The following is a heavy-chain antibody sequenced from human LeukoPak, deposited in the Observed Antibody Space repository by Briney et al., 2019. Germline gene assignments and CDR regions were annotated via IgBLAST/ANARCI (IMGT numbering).Heavy chain of an antibody. V-gene: IGHV4-61*01. J-gene: IGHJ4*02. Sequence: KTSETLSLTCTVSGGSVISGSYYWSWIRQPPGKELEWIGYVSHSGNTNYNPSLKSRVTISKDTSKNQFSLKLSSLTAADTAVYYCARSNLGSYVQSGYYHYWGQGTRVTVSS. CDR1: GGSVISGSYY. CDR3: ARSNLGSYVQSGYYHY. CDR2: VSHSGNT. D-gene: IGHD3-22*01.